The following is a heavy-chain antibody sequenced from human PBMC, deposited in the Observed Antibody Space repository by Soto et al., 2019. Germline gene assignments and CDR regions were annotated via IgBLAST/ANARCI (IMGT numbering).Heavy chain of an antibody. CDR3: ARGGYYGSGSYYNYYYFDY. J-gene: IGHJ4*02. Sequence: KPSETLSLTCTVSGCSICSSSYYWGWIRQPPGKGLEWIGSIYYSGSTNYNPSLKSRVTISVDTSKNQFSLKLSSVTAADTAVYYCARGGYYGSGSYYNYYYFDYWGQGTLVTVSS. V-gene: IGHV4-39*07. CDR2: IYYSGST. CDR1: GCSICSSSYY. D-gene: IGHD3-10*01.